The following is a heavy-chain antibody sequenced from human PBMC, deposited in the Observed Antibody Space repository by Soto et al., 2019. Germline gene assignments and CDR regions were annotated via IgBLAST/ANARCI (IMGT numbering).Heavy chain of an antibody. CDR2: IYSGGST. CDR1: GSTVSSNY. V-gene: IGHV3-66*01. Sequence: GGSLRLSCAASGSTVSSNYMSWVRQAPGKGLEWVSVIYSGGSTYYADSVKGRFTISRDNSKNTLYLQMNSLRAEDTAVYYCARAKYDFWSGLPLWGQGTLVTVSS. CDR3: ARAKYDFWSGLPL. J-gene: IGHJ4*02. D-gene: IGHD3-3*01.